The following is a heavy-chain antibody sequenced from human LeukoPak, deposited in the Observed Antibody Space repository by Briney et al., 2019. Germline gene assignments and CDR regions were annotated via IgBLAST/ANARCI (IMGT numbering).Heavy chain of an antibody. V-gene: IGHV3-23*01. CDR3: AKDLDRFNWNGGFDF. J-gene: IGHJ4*02. CDR1: GFTFSSYA. CDR2: ISGPGGST. D-gene: IGHD1-1*01. Sequence: GGSLRLSCAASGFTFSSYAMSWVRQAPGKGLEWVSAISGPGGSTYYADSVKGRFTISRDNSKNTLSVQMNSLRAEDTAVYYCAKDLDRFNWNGGFDFWGQGTLVTVSS.